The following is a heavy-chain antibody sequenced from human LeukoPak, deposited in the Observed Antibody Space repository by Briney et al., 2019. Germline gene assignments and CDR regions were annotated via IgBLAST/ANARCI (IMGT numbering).Heavy chain of an antibody. V-gene: IGHV3-43*02. CDR3: AKESGKFDY. J-gene: IGHJ4*02. CDR1: GLNFDDSA. CDR2: ISAGGGST. Sequence: GGSLRLSCVASGLNFDDSAMHWVRQAPGKGLEWVSLISAGGGSTFSADSVKGRFSISRDNSKNSLYLQMNSLRSEDTAMYYCAKESGKFDYWGQGTLVAVSS.